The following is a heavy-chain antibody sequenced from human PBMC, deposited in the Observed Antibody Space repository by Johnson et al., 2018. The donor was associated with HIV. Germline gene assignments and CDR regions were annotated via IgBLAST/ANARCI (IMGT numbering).Heavy chain of an antibody. CDR1: GFNFNTYT. Sequence: VQLVESGGGVVRPGRSLRLFCAVSGFNFNTYTLHWVRLAPGKGLEWVAVISYDGSNKYYADSVKGRFTLSRDNSKNTLYLQMSSLRVEDTAVYYCAKYRQQLVRSAFDIWGQGTMVTVSS. CDR3: AKYRQQLVRSAFDI. CDR2: ISYDGSNK. D-gene: IGHD6-13*01. J-gene: IGHJ3*02. V-gene: IGHV3-30*18.